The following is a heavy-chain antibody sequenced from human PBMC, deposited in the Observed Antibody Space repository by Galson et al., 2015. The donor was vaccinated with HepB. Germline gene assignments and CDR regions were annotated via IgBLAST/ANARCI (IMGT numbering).Heavy chain of an antibody. V-gene: IGHV1-69*13. J-gene: IGHJ3*02. CDR1: GGTFSSYA. CDR3: ARAVRWSGYYVDAFDI. CDR2: IIPIFGTA. Sequence: SVKVSCKASGGTFSSYAISWVRQAPGQGLEWMGGIIPIFGTANYAQKFQGRVTITADESTSTACMELSSLRSEDTAVYYCARAVRWSGYYVDAFDIWGQGTMVTVSS. D-gene: IGHD3-3*01.